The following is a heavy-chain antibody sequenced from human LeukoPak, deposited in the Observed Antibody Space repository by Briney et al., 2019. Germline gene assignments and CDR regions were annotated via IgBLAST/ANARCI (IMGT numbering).Heavy chain of an antibody. Sequence: SETLSLTCTVCGGSISSYYWSWIRQPPGKGLEWIGYIYYRGSTNYNPSLKSRVTISVDTSKNQFSLKLSSVTAADTAVYYCAREGRRIAAAASNWFDPWGQGTLVTVSS. D-gene: IGHD6-13*01. CDR1: GGSISSYY. CDR3: AREGRRIAAAASNWFDP. V-gene: IGHV4-59*01. J-gene: IGHJ5*02. CDR2: IYYRGST.